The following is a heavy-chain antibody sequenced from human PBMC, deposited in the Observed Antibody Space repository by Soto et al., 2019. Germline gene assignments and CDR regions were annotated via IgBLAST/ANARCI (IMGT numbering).Heavy chain of an antibody. CDR2: IYYSGST. CDR3: ERVRCSGGSRSGYNWFDP. CDR1: GGSISSYY. J-gene: IGHJ5*02. V-gene: IGHV4-59*01. D-gene: IGHD2-15*01. Sequence: SETLSLTCTVSGGSISSYYWSWIGQPPGKGLEWIGYIYYSGSTNYNPSLKSRVTISVDTSKNQFSLKLSSVTAADTAVYYCERVRCSGGSRSGYNWFDPWGQGTLVTVSS.